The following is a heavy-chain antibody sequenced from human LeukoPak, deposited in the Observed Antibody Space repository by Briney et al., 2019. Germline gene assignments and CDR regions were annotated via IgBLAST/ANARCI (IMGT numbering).Heavy chain of an antibody. CDR3: AKDFGYSYGYRWYFDL. CDR1: GFTFSSYA. CDR2: ISGSGGST. Sequence: GSLRLSCAASGFTFSSYAMSWVRQAPGKGLEWVSAISGSGGSTYYADSVKGRFTISRDNSKNTLYLQMNSLRAEDTAVYYCAKDFGYSYGYRWYFDLWGRGTLVTVSS. D-gene: IGHD5-18*01. J-gene: IGHJ2*01. V-gene: IGHV3-23*01.